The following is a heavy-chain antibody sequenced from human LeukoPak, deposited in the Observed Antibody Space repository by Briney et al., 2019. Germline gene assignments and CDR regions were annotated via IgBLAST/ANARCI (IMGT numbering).Heavy chain of an antibody. CDR1: GDSVSSNSAA. J-gene: IGHJ4*02. V-gene: IGHV6-1*01. CDR2: TYHRSKWYN. CDR3: ARGGSYSFDW. D-gene: IGHD1-26*01. Sequence: SQTLSLTCAISGDSVSSNSAAWNWIRHSPSRGLEWLGSTYHRSKWYNDYALSVQSRISVNPDTPKNHFSLQLNSVTPEDTAVYYCARGGSYSFDWWGQGTLVTVS.